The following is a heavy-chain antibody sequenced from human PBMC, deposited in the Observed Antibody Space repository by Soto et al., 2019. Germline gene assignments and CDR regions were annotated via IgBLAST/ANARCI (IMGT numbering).Heavy chain of an antibody. CDR2: IRSKAYGGTT. V-gene: IGHV3-49*03. J-gene: IGHJ4*02. CDR1: GFTFGDYI. Sequence: PGGSLRLSCTASGFTFGDYIMNWFRQAPGKGLERVGLIRSKAYGGTTEYAASVKGRFTISRDDSKSIAYLQMNSLKTEDTAVYYCTRVIAVARYYFDYWGQGTLVTVSS. D-gene: IGHD6-19*01. CDR3: TRVIAVARYYFDY.